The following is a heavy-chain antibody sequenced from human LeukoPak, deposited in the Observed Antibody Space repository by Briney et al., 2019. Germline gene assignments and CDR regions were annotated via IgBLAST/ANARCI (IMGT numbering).Heavy chain of an antibody. J-gene: IGHJ4*02. CDR1: GFTFSSYW. CDR2: INSDGITT. V-gene: IGHV3-74*01. D-gene: IGHD6-19*01. Sequence: GGTLRLSCAASGFTFSSYWMHWVRQAPGKGLVWVSRINSDGITTSYADSVKGRFSISRDNAKNTLYLQMNSLRAEDTAVYYCAKLAVAGTGCWGQGTLVTVSS. CDR3: AKLAVAGTGC.